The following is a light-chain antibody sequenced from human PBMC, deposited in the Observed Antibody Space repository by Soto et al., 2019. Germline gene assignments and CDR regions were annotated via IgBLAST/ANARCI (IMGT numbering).Light chain of an antibody. Sequence: DIQMTQSPSSLSASVGDRVTISCQSSQNINNYLNWYQQKPGRAPKLLIYDASKLEAGVPSRFRGSGSGTDFTFTISRLQPEDIAKYYCQQYENLPTFGQGTRVEIK. CDR1: QNINNY. J-gene: IGKJ5*01. CDR2: DAS. CDR3: QQYENLPT. V-gene: IGKV1-33*01.